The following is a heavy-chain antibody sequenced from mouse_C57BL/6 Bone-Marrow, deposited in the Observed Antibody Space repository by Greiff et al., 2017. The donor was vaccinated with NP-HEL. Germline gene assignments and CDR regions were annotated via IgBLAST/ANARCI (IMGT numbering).Heavy chain of an antibody. CDR3: ARESNPFDY. D-gene: IGHD2-5*01. CDR1: GYTFTSYW. CDR2: IDPSDSYT. Sequence: QVQLQQPGAELVKPGASVKLSCKASGYTFTSYWMQWVKQRPGQGLEWIGEIDPSDSYTNYNQKFKGKATLTVDTSSSTAYMQLSSLTSEDSAGYYCARESNPFDYWGQGTTLTVSS. V-gene: IGHV1-50*01. J-gene: IGHJ2*01.